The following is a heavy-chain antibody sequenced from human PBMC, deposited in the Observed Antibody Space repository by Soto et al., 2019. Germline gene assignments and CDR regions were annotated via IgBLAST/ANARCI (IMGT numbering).Heavy chain of an antibody. V-gene: IGHV5-51*01. Sequence: RGESLKISCMGSGYKVSTWHNFTSYWIAWVRQMPGEGLEWMGIIYPGDSDTRYSPSFQGQVTISADKSINSVYLQWSSLKASDTATYYCARCMYYYGAGSYYTYYYGMDVWGQGTTVTVAS. CDR2: IYPGDSDT. J-gene: IGHJ6*02. D-gene: IGHD3-10*01. CDR1: GYKVSTWHNFTSYW. CDR3: ARCMYYYGAGSYYTYYYGMDV.